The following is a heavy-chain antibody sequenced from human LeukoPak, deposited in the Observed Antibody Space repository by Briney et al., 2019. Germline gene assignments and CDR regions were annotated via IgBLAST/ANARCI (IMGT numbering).Heavy chain of an antibody. Sequence: TPGGSLRLSCAASGFTFSSYGMNWVRQAPGKGLEWVSFISSSSNYIYQADSVKGRFTISRDNAKNSLYLQTTSLRAEDTAVYYCARDGSEMATMLYYMDVWGKGTTVTVSS. CDR2: ISSSSNYI. D-gene: IGHD5-24*01. CDR3: ARDGSEMATMLYYMDV. J-gene: IGHJ6*03. CDR1: GFTFSSYG. V-gene: IGHV3-21*01.